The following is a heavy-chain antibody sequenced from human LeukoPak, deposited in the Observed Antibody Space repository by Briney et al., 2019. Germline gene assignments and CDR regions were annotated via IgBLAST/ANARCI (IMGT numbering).Heavy chain of an antibody. Sequence: SETLSLTCTVSGGSISSGGYCWNWIRQHPGKGLEWIGYISYSGSTHHNPSLKSRVTISVDTSKNQFSLKLTSVTAADTAVYYCARGGLGTSYWYYAFDIWGQGTMVTVSS. CDR3: ARGGLGTSYWYYAFDI. J-gene: IGHJ3*02. D-gene: IGHD2-2*01. CDR1: GGSISSGGYC. CDR2: ISYSGST. V-gene: IGHV4-31*03.